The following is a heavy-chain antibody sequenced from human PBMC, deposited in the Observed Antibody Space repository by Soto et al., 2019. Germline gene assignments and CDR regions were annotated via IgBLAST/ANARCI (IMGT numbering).Heavy chain of an antibody. J-gene: IGHJ6*02. D-gene: IGHD6-6*01. CDR3: ARGSSIAGLYYGMDV. CDR1: GGSISSGGYY. Sequence: QVQLQESGPGLVKPSQTLSLTCTVSGGSISSGGYYWTWIRQHPGKGLEWIGYNYYSGITYYNPSLKSRVGIALDTYKNQFSLKLSSVTAADTAVYYCARGSSIAGLYYGMDVWGQGTTVTVSS. V-gene: IGHV4-31*03. CDR2: NYYSGIT.